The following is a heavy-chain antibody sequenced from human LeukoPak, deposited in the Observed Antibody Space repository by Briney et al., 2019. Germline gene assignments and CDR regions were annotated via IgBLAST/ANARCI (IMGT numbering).Heavy chain of an antibody. CDR3: ARERGYSGYALDYYYYYVDV. D-gene: IGHD5-12*01. CDR2: IYSGGST. J-gene: IGHJ6*03. Sequence: PGGSLRLSCAASGFTVSSNYMSWVRQAPGKGLEWVSVIYSGGSTYYADSVKGRFTISRDNSKNTLYLQMNSLRAEDTAVYYCARERGYSGYALDYYYYYVDVWGKGTTVTVSS. CDR1: GFTVSSNY. V-gene: IGHV3-66*02.